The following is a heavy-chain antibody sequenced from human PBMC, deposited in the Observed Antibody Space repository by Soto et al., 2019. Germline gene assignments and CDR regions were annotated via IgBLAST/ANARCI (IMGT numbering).Heavy chain of an antibody. D-gene: IGHD3-10*01. CDR3: SGSYSYYGMDV. Sequence: QVQHVQSGAEEKKPGASVKVSCKASGYTFTSYAMHWVRQAPGQRLEWMGWINAGNGNTKYSQKFQGRVTITRDTSASTAYMELSSLRSEDTAVYYCSGSYSYYGMDVWGQGTTVTVSS. J-gene: IGHJ6*02. V-gene: IGHV1-3*05. CDR1: GYTFTSYA. CDR2: INAGNGNT.